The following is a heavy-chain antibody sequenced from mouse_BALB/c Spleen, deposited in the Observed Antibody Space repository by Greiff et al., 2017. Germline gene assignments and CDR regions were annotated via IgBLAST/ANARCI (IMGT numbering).Heavy chain of an antibody. D-gene: IGHD2-4*01. V-gene: IGHV3-6*02. CDR1: GYSITSGYY. CDR2: ISYDGSN. J-gene: IGHJ4*01. Sequence: EVKLVESGPGLVKPSQSLSLTCSVTGYSITSGYYWNWIRQFPGNKLEWMGYISYDGSNNYNPSLKNRISITRDTSKNQFFLKLNSVTTEDTATYYCARCGDYDDAMDYWGQGTSVTVSS. CDR3: ARCGDYDDAMDY.